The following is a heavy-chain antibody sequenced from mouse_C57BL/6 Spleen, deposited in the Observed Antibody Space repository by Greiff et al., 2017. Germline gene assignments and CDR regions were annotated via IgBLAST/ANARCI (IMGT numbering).Heavy chain of an antibody. D-gene: IGHD1-1*01. CDR1: GYTFTDYY. Sequence: VQLQQSGPELVKPGASVKISCKASGYTFTDYYMNWVKQSHGKSLEWIGDINPNNGGTSYNQKFKGKATLTVDQSSSTAYMELRSLTSEDSAVYYCARIITRITTVVATDYWGQGTTLTVSS. CDR3: ARIITRITTVVATDY. CDR2: INPNNGGT. V-gene: IGHV1-26*01. J-gene: IGHJ2*01.